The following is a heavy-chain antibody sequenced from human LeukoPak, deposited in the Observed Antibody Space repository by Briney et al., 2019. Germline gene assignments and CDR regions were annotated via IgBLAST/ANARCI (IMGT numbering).Heavy chain of an antibody. CDR3: ARVFEMATIRKLYYFDH. CDR2: IYYSGST. CDR1: GGSIGRSSYY. V-gene: IGHV4-39*01. Sequence: SETLSLTCRVSGGSIGRSSYYWGWIRQPPGKGPEWIGSIYYSGSTYYNPSLRRRVTISVDTSKNQFSLKFSSVTAADTAIYYCARVFEMATIRKLYYFDHWGQGTLVTVSS. J-gene: IGHJ4*02. D-gene: IGHD5-24*01.